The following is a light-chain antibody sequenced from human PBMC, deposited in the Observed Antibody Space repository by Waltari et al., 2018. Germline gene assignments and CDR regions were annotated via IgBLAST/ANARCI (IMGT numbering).Light chain of an antibody. V-gene: IGKV3-15*01. CDR1: QSVSSN. CDR3: QERSDWRGLT. Sequence: EIVMTQSPATLSVSPGERATLSCRASQSVSSNLAWYQQKPGQAPRLLIYGASTRATGIPARFSGSGSGTEFTLTISSLQSEDFAVYYCQERSDWRGLTFGPGTKVDIK. CDR2: GAS. J-gene: IGKJ3*01.